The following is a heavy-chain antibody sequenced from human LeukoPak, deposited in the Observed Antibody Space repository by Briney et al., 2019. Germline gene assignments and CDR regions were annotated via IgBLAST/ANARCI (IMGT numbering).Heavy chain of an antibody. V-gene: IGHV4-4*02. J-gene: IGHJ6*04. CDR2: IYHSGST. D-gene: IGHD2-2*01. CDR1: GGSISSSNW. CDR3: ARTLGYCSSTSCLYGMDV. Sequence: PSETLSLTCAVSGGSISSSNWWSWVRQPPGKGLEWIGEIYHSGSTNYNPSLKSRVTISVDKSKYQFSLKLSSVTAADTAVYYCARTLGYCSSTSCLYGMDVWGKGTTVTVSS.